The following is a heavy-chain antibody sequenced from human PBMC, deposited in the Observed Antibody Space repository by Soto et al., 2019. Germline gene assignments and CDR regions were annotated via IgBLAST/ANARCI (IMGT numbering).Heavy chain of an antibody. Sequence: PGGSLRLSCAASGFTFSSYAMSWVRQAPGKGLEWVSAISGSGGSTYYADSVKGRFTISRDNSKNTLYLQMNSLRAEDTAVYYCAKDPSYYDSSGYSGLDYWGQGTLVTVSS. CDR3: AKDPSYYDSSGYSGLDY. CDR2: ISGSGGST. J-gene: IGHJ4*02. CDR1: GFTFSSYA. V-gene: IGHV3-23*01. D-gene: IGHD3-22*01.